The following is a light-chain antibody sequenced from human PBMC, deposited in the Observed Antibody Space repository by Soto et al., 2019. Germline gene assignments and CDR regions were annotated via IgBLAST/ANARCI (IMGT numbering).Light chain of an antibody. V-gene: IGKV1-5*01. CDR1: PRIRNW. Sequence: DIQMTQSPSTLSASVGDRVPITCRASPRIRNWLAWYQQKPGKGPKLLIDDASSLESGVPSRFSGSGSGTEFTLTISSLQPDDFATYYCQQYKSYSFTFGEGTKVEIK. CDR3: QQYKSYSFT. CDR2: DAS. J-gene: IGKJ2*01.